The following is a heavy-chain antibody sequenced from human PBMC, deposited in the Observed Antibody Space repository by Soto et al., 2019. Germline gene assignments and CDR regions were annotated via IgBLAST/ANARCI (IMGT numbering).Heavy chain of an antibody. V-gene: IGHV3-53*01. CDR3: ARGTDDAKIRFDH. CDR1: GFTVSSNY. J-gene: IGHJ5*02. CDR2: IHPGGDT. D-gene: IGHD1-1*01. Sequence: WGSLRLSCAASGFTVSSNYMSWVRQAPGKGLEWVSSIHPGGDTFYADSVKGRFSFSRDNSKNTVYLQMNSLRVEDTAVYYCARGTDDAKIRFDHWGKGTMVTASS.